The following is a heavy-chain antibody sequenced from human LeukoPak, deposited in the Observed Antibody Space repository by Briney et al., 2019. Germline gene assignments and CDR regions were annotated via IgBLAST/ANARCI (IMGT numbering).Heavy chain of an antibody. J-gene: IGHJ4*02. D-gene: IGHD3-10*01. CDR1: GASISSSIW. CDR2: IYHSGST. CDR3: ARGGSGSYYPFDY. Sequence: SETLSLTCDVSGASISSSIWWSWVRQPPGKGLEWIGEIYHSGSTNYNSSLKSRVTISVDISKNQFSLKLSSVTAADTAVYYCARGGSGSYYPFDYWGQGTLVTVSS. V-gene: IGHV4-4*02.